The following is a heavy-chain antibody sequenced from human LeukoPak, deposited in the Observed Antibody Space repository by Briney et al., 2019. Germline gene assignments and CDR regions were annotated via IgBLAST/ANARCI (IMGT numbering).Heavy chain of an antibody. V-gene: IGHV3-23*01. CDR3: AKDGYYGSGSHIDY. CDR1: GFTFSSYA. J-gene: IGHJ4*02. D-gene: IGHD3-10*01. CDR2: ISGSGGST. Sequence: GGSLRLSCAASGFTFSSYAMSWVCQAPGKGLEWVSAISGSGGSTYYADSVKGRFTIPRDNSKNTLYLQMNSLRAEDTAVYYCAKDGYYGSGSHIDYWGQGTLVTVSS.